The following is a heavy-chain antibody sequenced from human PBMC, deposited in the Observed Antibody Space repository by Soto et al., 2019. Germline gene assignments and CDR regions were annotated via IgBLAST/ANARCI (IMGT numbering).Heavy chain of an antibody. Sequence: EVQLVESGGGLVKPGGSLRLSCAASGFTFSNAWMNWVRQAPGKGLEWVGRIKSKTDGGTTDYAAPVKGRFTISRDDSKNTLYLQMNSLKTEDTAVYYCTTEGFMTTVTSPLVLALDYWGQGTLVTVSS. CDR3: TTEGFMTTVTSPLVLALDY. CDR2: IKSKTDGGTT. CDR1: GFTFSNAW. D-gene: IGHD4-17*01. J-gene: IGHJ4*02. V-gene: IGHV3-15*07.